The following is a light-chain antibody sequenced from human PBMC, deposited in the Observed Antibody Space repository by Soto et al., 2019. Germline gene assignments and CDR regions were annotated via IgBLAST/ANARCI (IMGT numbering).Light chain of an antibody. Sequence: DIQMTQSPSSLSASVGDRVTITCQASQDISNYLNWYQQKPGKAPKLLIYDASNLETGVPSRFSGSRSGTDFTFTISNLQPEDIATYYCQQYDKLPSITFGQGTRLEIK. CDR1: QDISNY. CDR3: QQYDKLPSIT. CDR2: DAS. V-gene: IGKV1-33*01. J-gene: IGKJ5*01.